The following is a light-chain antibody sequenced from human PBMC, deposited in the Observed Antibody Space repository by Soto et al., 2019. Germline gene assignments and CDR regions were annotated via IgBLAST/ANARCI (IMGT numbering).Light chain of an antibody. CDR3: QVSYGSSFT. Sequence: DIPLTQSPASLSASVGDRVTFTCRTSQRISSNLHWYQQKPGKAPNLLIYVASYLQDGVPSRFSASGSGTEFTLTISSLQPEDFGTYYCQVSYGSSFTFGPGTRVDV. CDR1: QRISSN. J-gene: IGKJ3*01. V-gene: IGKV1-39*01. CDR2: VAS.